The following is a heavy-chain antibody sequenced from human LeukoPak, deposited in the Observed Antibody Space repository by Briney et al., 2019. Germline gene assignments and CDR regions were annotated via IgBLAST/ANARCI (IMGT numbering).Heavy chain of an antibody. Sequence: PGGSLRLSCAASGFTFSSYAMSWVRQAPGKGLEWVANIKQDGSHSYYVDSVRGRFTISRDNAKSSLFLQMNSLRVEDTAVYYCANLWEMGYWGQGTLVTVSS. CDR1: GFTFSSYA. CDR3: ANLWEMGY. D-gene: IGHD5-24*01. J-gene: IGHJ4*02. V-gene: IGHV3-7*01. CDR2: IKQDGSHS.